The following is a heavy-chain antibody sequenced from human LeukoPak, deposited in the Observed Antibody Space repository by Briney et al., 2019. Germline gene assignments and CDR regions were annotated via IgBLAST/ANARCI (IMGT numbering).Heavy chain of an antibody. D-gene: IGHD3-10*01. CDR1: GGSISSYY. CDR3: ARGGVNYYGMDV. J-gene: IGHJ6*02. V-gene: IGHV4-59*01. CDR2: IYYSGST. Sequence: SETLSLTCTVSGGSISSYYWSWIRQPPGKGLEWIGYIYYSGSTNYNPSLKSRVTISVDTSKNQFSLKLSSVTAADTAVYYCARGGVNYYGMDVWGQGTPVTVSS.